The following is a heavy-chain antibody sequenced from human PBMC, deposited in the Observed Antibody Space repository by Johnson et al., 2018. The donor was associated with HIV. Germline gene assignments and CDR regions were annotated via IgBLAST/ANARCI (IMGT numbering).Heavy chain of an antibody. J-gene: IGHJ3*02. CDR2: IRYDGSNK. CDR1: GSTFSSYG. CDR3: AKGHSIAVVEGDDAFDI. Sequence: VQLVESGGGVVQPGGSLRLSCTASGSTFSSYGMHWVRQAPGKGLEWVAFIRYDGSNKYYADSVKGRFTISRDNSKNTLYLQMNSLRAEDTAVYYCAKGHSIAVVEGDDAFDIWGQGTMVTVSS. D-gene: IGHD6-19*01. V-gene: IGHV3-30*02.